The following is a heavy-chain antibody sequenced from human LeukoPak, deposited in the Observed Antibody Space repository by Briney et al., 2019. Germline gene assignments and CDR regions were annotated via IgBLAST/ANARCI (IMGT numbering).Heavy chain of an antibody. V-gene: IGHV4-34*01. J-gene: IGHJ2*01. D-gene: IGHD7-27*01. CDR2: INHSGST. Sequence: SETLSLTCAVYGWSFSGYYWSWIRQPPGKGLDWMGEINHSGSTNYNPSLKSRVTISVDTSKNQFSLKLSSVTAADTAVYYCASAGDPGSDWYFDLWGRGTLVTVSS. CDR1: GWSFSGYY. CDR3: ASAGDPGSDWYFDL.